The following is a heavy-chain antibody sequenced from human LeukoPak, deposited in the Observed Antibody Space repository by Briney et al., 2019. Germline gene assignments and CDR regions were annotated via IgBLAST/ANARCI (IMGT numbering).Heavy chain of an antibody. J-gene: IGHJ5*02. Sequence: SETLSLTCTVSDGSISSNNYFWAWIRQPPGKGLEWIGYIYHIVNTFYNPSLQSRVTISVDRAKNQVSLRLTSVTAADTAVYYCARDSYGLGSNYFDPWGQGTQVTVSS. CDR3: ARDSYGLGSNYFDP. V-gene: IGHV4-30-2*01. D-gene: IGHD3-10*01. CDR1: DGSISSNNYF. CDR2: IYHIVNT.